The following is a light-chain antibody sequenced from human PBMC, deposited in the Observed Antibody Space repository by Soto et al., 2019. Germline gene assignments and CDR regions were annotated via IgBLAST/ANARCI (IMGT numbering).Light chain of an antibody. CDR1: QSISSSY. CDR3: QQRSNWPT. CDR2: GAS. Sequence: EIVLTQSPGTLSLSPGKRATLSCRASQSISSSYLAWYKQRPGQAPRLLIYGASSRATGIPDRFSGSGSGTEFTLTIRRLQPEDFAVYYCQQRSNWPTFGPGTKLDIK. J-gene: IGKJ3*01. V-gene: IGKV3D-20*02.